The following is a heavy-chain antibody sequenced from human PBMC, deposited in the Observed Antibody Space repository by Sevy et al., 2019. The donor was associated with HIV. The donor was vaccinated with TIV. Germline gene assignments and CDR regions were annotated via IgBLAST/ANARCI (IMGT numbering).Heavy chain of an antibody. CDR3: ARDASKYCSSTSCIPFDY. Sequence: ASVKVSCKASGGTFSSYAISWVRQAPGQGLEWMGGIIPIFGTANYAQKFQGRVTITADESTSTAYMELGSLRSEDTAVYYCARDASKYCSSTSCIPFDYWGQGTLVTVSS. J-gene: IGHJ4*02. D-gene: IGHD2-2*01. CDR1: GGTFSSYA. V-gene: IGHV1-69*13. CDR2: IIPIFGTA.